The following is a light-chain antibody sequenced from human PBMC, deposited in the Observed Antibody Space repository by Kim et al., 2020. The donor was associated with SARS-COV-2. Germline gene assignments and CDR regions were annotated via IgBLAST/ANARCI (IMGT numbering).Light chain of an antibody. Sequence: ASVGDRITITCRASQSIRSYLNWYQQKPGKAPKLLIYAASSLQSGVPSRFSGSGSGTDFTLTISSLQPEDFATYYCQQSYSTPRTFGQGTKVDIK. CDR3: QQSYSTPRT. J-gene: IGKJ1*01. V-gene: IGKV1-39*01. CDR1: QSIRSY. CDR2: AAS.